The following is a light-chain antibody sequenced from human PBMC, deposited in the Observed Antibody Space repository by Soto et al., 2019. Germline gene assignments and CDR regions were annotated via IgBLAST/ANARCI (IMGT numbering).Light chain of an antibody. V-gene: IGKV1-33*01. J-gene: IGKJ4*01. CDR1: QDISNY. Sequence: DIQMTQSPSSLSAYVGDRVTITCQASQDISNYLNWYQQKPGKAPKLLIYDASNLETGVPSRFSGSGSGTDFTFTISSLQPEDIATYYCQQYDNLPPGTFGGGTKVEIK. CDR2: DAS. CDR3: QQYDNLPPGT.